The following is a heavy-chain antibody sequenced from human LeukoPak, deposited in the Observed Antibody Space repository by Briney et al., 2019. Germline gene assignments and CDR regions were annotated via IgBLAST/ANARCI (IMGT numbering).Heavy chain of an antibody. J-gene: IGHJ6*02. CDR3: ARGQPGHNSDYYGMDV. Sequence: GASVKVSCKASGGTFSSYAISWVRQAPGQGLEWMGIINPSDGSTSRAQKFQGRVTMTRDKSTSTVYMELSSLRSEDTAVYYCARGQPGHNSDYYGMDVWGQGTTVTVSS. CDR2: INPSDGST. D-gene: IGHD5-24*01. V-gene: IGHV1-46*01. CDR1: GGTFSSYA.